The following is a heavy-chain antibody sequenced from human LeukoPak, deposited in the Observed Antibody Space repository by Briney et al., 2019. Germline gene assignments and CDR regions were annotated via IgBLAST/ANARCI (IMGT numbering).Heavy chain of an antibody. V-gene: IGHV3-30*04. J-gene: IGHJ4*02. Sequence: TGGSLRLSCAASGFTFSSYVMHWVRQAPGKGLEWVAIISYDGSNKYYADSVKGRFTISRDNSKNTLYLQMNSLRAEDTAVYYCAKDLLLGGLYYFDYWGQGTLVTVSS. CDR1: GFTFSSYV. CDR2: ISYDGSNK. CDR3: AKDLLLGGLYYFDY. D-gene: IGHD3-16*01.